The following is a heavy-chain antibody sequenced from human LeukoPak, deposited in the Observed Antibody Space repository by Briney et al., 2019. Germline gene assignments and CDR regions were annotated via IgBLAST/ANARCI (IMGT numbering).Heavy chain of an antibody. CDR3: ARLYGGYGDYYFDY. CDR1: GFTFRSYW. D-gene: IGHD4-17*01. V-gene: IGHV3-74*01. CDR2: INSDGSST. J-gene: IGHJ4*02. Sequence: GGSLRLSCAASGFTFRSYWMHWVRQAPGKGLVWVSRINSDGSSTSYADSVKGRFTISRDSAKNTLFLQMNSLRAEDTAVYYCARLYGGYGDYYFDYWGQGTLVTVSS.